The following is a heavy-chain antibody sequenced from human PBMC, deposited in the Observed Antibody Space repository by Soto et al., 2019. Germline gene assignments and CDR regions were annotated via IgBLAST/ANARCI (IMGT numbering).Heavy chain of an antibody. V-gene: IGHV3-7*01. CDR1: GFTFSSYW. CDR2: IKHDGRET. J-gene: IGHJ4*02. CDR3: ARDDLGYCSSTSCYTGPTY. Sequence: GGSLRLSCAASGFTFSSYWMSWVRQAPGKPLECVANIKHDGRETYYVDSVRGRFTISRDNSKNTLYLQMNSLRAEDTAVYYCARDDLGYCSSTSCYTGPTYWGQGTLVTVS. D-gene: IGHD2-2*02.